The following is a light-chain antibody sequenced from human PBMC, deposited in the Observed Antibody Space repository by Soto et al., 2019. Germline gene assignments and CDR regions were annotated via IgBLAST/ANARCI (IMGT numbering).Light chain of an antibody. V-gene: IGKV3-11*01. CDR2: DAS. Sequence: EIVLTKSPVTLSLSPGERATLSCRASQSVSNYLAWYQQKPGQAPRLLIYDASNRATGIPARFSGSGSGTDFTLTISSLETEDFALYYCQHRSNWPWTFGQGTKVDI. CDR1: QSVSNY. CDR3: QHRSNWPWT. J-gene: IGKJ1*01.